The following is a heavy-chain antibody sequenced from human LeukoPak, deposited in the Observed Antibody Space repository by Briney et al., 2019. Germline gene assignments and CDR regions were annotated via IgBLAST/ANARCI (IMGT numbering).Heavy chain of an antibody. CDR3: ARDARDDYDPVSDY. Sequence: ASVKVSCKASGYRFTSYVVSWVRQAPGQGLEWMGWINTYNGNTNYAQKLQGRVTMTTDTSTTTAYMELRSLRSDDTAVYYCARDARDDYDPVSDYWGQGTLVTVSS. CDR2: INTYNGNT. V-gene: IGHV1-18*04. D-gene: IGHD3-22*01. J-gene: IGHJ4*02. CDR1: GYRFTSYV.